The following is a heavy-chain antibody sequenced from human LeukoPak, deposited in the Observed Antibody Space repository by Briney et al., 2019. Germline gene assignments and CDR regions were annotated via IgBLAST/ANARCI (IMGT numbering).Heavy chain of an antibody. CDR2: IIPILGIA. D-gene: IGHD3-10*01. V-gene: IGHV1-69*04. Sequence: ASVKVPCKASGGTFSSYAISWVRQAPGQGLEWMGRIIPILGIANYAQKFQGRVTITADKSTSTAYMKLSSLRSEDTAVYYCARVITEGLTYWGQGTLVTVSS. CDR1: GGTFSSYA. J-gene: IGHJ4*02. CDR3: ARVITEGLTY.